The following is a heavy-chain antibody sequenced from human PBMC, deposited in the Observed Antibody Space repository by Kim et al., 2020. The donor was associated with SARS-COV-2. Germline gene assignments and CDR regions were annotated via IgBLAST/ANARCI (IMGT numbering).Heavy chain of an antibody. Sequence: SVKVSCKASGGTFSSYTISWVRQAPGQGLEWMGRIIPILGIANYAQKFQGRVTITADKSTSTAYMELSSLRSEDTAVYYCARQTTEGGDYYYYYYYGMDVWGQGTTVTVSS. CDR1: GGTFSSYT. V-gene: IGHV1-69*02. CDR3: ARQTTEGGDYYYYYYYGMDV. D-gene: IGHD4-17*01. CDR2: IIPILGIA. J-gene: IGHJ6*02.